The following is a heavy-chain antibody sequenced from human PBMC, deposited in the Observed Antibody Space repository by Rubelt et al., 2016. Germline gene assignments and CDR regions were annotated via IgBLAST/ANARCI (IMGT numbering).Heavy chain of an antibody. D-gene: IGHD3-3*01. J-gene: IGHJ5*02. Sequence: QVQLVQSGAEVKKPGASVKVSCKASGYTFTSYYMHWVRQAPGQRLEWTGIINPSGGSTSYANKSQGRVTMTRNRATSTGYMELGSLRSEDTAVYYCARSPRYDFEDNWFDPWGQGTLATVSS. CDR3: ARSPRYDFEDNWFDP. V-gene: IGHV1-46*01. CDR1: GYTFTSYY. CDR2: INPSGGST.